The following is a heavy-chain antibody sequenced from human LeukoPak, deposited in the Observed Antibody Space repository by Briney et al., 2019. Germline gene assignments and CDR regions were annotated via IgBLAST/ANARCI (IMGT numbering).Heavy chain of an antibody. V-gene: IGHV3-23*01. J-gene: IGHJ4*02. Sequence: PGGSLRLSCAASGFTFSSCAMSWVRQAPGKGLEWVSSMSGGGGSTYHADSVKGRFTISRDISKNTLYLQMTSLRAEDTAVYFCATVRQGTTRDFEYWGQGTLVTVSS. CDR1: GFTFSSCA. CDR3: ATVRQGTTRDFEY. CDR2: MSGGGGST. D-gene: IGHD1-7*01.